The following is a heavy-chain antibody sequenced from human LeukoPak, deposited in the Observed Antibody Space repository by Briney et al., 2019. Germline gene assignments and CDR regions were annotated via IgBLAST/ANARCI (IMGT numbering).Heavy chain of an antibody. CDR2: IYYSGST. J-gene: IGHJ5*02. CDR3: AYCGGDCYSYWFDP. D-gene: IGHD2-21*02. CDR1: GGSISSYY. Sequence: PSETLSLTCTVSGGSISSYYWSWIRQPPGKGLEWIGYIYYSGSTNYNPSLKSRVTISVDTSKNQFFLKLSSVTAADTAVYYCAYCGGDCYSYWFDPWGQGTLVTVSS. V-gene: IGHV4-59*12.